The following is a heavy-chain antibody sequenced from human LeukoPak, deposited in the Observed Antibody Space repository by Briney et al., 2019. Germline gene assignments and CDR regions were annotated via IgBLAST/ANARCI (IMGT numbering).Heavy chain of an antibody. CDR1: GYALTDYY. V-gene: IGHV1-2*02. CDR2: INPNSGGT. CDR3: ARMHDILSFDY. Sequence: VASVKVSCKASGYALTDYYMHWVRQAPGQGLEWMGWINPNSGGTNYAQKFQGRVTMTRDTSISTAYMELSRLRSDDTAVYYCARMHDILSFDYWGQGTLVTVSS. D-gene: IGHD3-9*01. J-gene: IGHJ4*02.